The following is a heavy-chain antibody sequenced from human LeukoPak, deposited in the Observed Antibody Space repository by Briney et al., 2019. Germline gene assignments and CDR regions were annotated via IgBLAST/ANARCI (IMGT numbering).Heavy chain of an antibody. CDR1: GFTFSNCG. Sequence: GRSLRLSCTASGFTFSNCGMHWVRQAPGKRLEWVAVFSYDGSDIYYGDSVKGRFTISRDISKYTLYLQMNSLRAEDTAVYYCVKEQSSGGYRVADYWGQGTLVTVSS. D-gene: IGHD6-19*01. V-gene: IGHV3-30*18. CDR2: FSYDGSDI. J-gene: IGHJ4*02. CDR3: VKEQSSGGYRVADY.